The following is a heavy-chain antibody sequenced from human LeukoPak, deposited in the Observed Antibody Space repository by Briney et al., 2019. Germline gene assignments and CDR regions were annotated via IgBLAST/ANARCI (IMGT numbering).Heavy chain of an antibody. Sequence: PSETLSLTCAVYGGSFSGYYWSWIRQPPGKGLEWIGEINHSGSTNYNPSLKSRVTISVDTSKNQFSLKLSSMTAADTAVYYCASSYGSGPLDYWGQGTLVTVSS. CDR1: GGSFSGYY. D-gene: IGHD3-10*01. CDR3: ASSYGSGPLDY. V-gene: IGHV4-34*01. CDR2: INHSGST. J-gene: IGHJ4*02.